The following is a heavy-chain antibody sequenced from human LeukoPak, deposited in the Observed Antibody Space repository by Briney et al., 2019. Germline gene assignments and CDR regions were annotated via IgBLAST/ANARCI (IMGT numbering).Heavy chain of an antibody. D-gene: IGHD2-15*01. Sequence: GGSLRLSCAASGFTFDDHAMHWVRQAPGKGLEWVSLISGDGGSTYYADSVKGRFTISRDNSKNSLYLQMNSLRTEDTALYYCAKAPEGYCSGGSCYSVYFDYWGQGTLVTVSS. CDR2: ISGDGGST. V-gene: IGHV3-43*02. J-gene: IGHJ4*02. CDR3: AKAPEGYCSGGSCYSVYFDY. CDR1: GFTFDDHA.